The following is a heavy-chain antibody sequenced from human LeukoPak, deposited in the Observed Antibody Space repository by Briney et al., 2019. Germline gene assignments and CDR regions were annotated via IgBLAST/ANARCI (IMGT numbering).Heavy chain of an antibody. CDR3: ARESGRDSSSWYIAVDRYGMDV. J-gene: IGHJ6*02. CDR2: INPSGGST. CDR1: GYTFTSYY. Sequence: ASVKVSCKASGYTFTSYYMHWVRQAPGQGLEWMGIINPSGGSTSYAQKFQGRVTMTRDTSTSTVYMELSSLRSEDTAVYYCARESGRDSSSWYIAVDRYGMDVGGQGTTVTVSS. D-gene: IGHD6-13*01. V-gene: IGHV1-46*01.